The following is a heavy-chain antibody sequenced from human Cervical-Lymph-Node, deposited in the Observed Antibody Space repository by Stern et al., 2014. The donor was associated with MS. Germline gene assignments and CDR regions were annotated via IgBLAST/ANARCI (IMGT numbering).Heavy chain of an antibody. CDR1: GFTLSSYA. CDR2: IWNDGSKR. Sequence: VQLVESGGGVVQPGKSLRLSCVASGFTLSSYAFHWVRQAPGKGLEWVAVIWNDGSKRYFADSVKGRFSISRDNSRNTVYLQMNSLRGEDTAVYYCVREYYYYDDYWGQGTLVTVSS. CDR3: VREYYYYDDY. D-gene: IGHD2/OR15-2a*01. V-gene: IGHV3-33*01. J-gene: IGHJ4*02.